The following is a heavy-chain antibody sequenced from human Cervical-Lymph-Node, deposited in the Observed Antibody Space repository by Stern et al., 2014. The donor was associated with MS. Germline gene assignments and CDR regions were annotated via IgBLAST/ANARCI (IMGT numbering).Heavy chain of an antibody. Sequence: KESGPGLVKPSQTLALSCVISGDSVSSNSAAWNWIRQSPSRGLEWLGRTYYRSKWYHDYAPSVKSRITINPDTSKNQFSLQLISVTPEDTAVYYCARGGYCSGDRCHPYYYYYYGMDVWGQGTTVTVSS. CDR3: ARGGYCSGDRCHPYYYYYYGMDV. CDR2: TYYRSKWYH. J-gene: IGHJ6*02. V-gene: IGHV6-1*01. CDR1: GDSVSSNSAA. D-gene: IGHD2-15*01.